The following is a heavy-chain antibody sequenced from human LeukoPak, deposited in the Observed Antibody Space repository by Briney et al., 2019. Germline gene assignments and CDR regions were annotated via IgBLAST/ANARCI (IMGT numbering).Heavy chain of an antibody. Sequence: GGSLRLSCAASGFTFSSYSMNWVRQAPGKGLEWVSSISSSSSYIYYADSVKGRFTISRDNAKNSLYLRMNSLRAEDTAVYYCAREVDSGSYPGHWFDPWGQGTLVTVSS. D-gene: IGHD1-26*01. V-gene: IGHV3-21*01. J-gene: IGHJ5*02. CDR3: AREVDSGSYPGHWFDP. CDR2: ISSSSSYI. CDR1: GFTFSSYS.